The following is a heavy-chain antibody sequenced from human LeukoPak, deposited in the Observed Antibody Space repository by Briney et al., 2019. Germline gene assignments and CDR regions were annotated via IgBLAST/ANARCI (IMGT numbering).Heavy chain of an antibody. V-gene: IGHV1-69*13. D-gene: IGHD3-10*01. CDR2: IIPIFGTA. J-gene: IGHJ6*03. CDR1: GGTFSSYA. CDR3: ASLSSVGDYYYYYMDV. Sequence: GASVKVSCKASGGTFSSYAISWVRQAPGQGLEWMGGIIPIFGTANYAQKFQGRVTITADESTSTAYMELSSLRSEDTAVYYCASLSSVGDYYYYYMDVWGKGTTVTVSS.